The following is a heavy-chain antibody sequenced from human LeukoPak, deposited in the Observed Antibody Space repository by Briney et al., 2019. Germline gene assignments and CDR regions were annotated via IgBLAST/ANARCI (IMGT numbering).Heavy chain of an antibody. CDR2: ISWNSGSI. CDR3: AKDRELDLPGTLDY. V-gene: IGHV3-9*01. D-gene: IGHD1-7*01. Sequence: GGSLRLSCAGCGFTFDDYGMHWVRQAPGKGLEWVSGISWNSGSIGYADSVKGRFTISRDNAKNSLYLQMNSLRAEDTALYYCAKDRELDLPGTLDYWGQGTLVTVSS. J-gene: IGHJ4*02. CDR1: GFTFDDYG.